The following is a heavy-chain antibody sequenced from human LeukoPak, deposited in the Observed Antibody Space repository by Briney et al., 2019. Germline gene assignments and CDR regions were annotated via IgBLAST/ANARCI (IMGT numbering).Heavy chain of an antibody. V-gene: IGHV4-31*03. J-gene: IGHJ5*02. Sequence: SETLSLTCTVSGGSISSGGYYWSWIRQRSGTGLEWIGYIFYTGSTYYNPSLKSRVTISVDTSKNQFSLKLSSVTAADTAVYYCARAPGDNWFDPWGQGTLVTVSS. CDR3: ARAPGDNWFDP. CDR1: GGSISSGGYY. CDR2: IFYTGST.